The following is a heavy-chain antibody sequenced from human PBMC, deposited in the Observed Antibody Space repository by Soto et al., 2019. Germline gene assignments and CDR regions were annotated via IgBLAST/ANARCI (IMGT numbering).Heavy chain of an antibody. CDR2: IIPIFGTA. D-gene: IGHD3-22*01. J-gene: IGHJ4*02. CDR3: ASHDESSGYCIRGLDY. V-gene: IGHV1-69*12. Sequence: QVQLVQSGAEVKKPGSSVKVSCKASGGTFSSYAISWVRQAPGQGLEWRGGIIPIFGTADYAQKSQGRVTMTAAETTMTGNRELRSLRSEDTAVYYCASHDESSGYCIRGLDYWGQGTLITSSS. CDR1: GGTFSSYA.